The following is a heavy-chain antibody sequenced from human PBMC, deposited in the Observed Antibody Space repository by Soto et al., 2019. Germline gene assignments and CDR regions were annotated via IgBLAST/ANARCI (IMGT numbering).Heavy chain of an antibody. Sequence: GASVKVSCKASGGTFGSYAISWVRQAPGQGLEWMGGIIPIFGTANYAQKFQGRVTITADKSTSTAYMELSSLRSEDTAVYYCARGVIVVVVAAPWYYYGMDVWGQGTTVTVSS. CDR2: IIPIFGTA. CDR1: GGTFGSYA. J-gene: IGHJ6*02. V-gene: IGHV1-69*06. D-gene: IGHD2-15*01. CDR3: ARGVIVVVVAAPWYYYGMDV.